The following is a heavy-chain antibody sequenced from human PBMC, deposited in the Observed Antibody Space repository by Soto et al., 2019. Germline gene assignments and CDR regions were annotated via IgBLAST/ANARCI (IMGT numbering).Heavy chain of an antibody. J-gene: IGHJ4*02. CDR1: GFTFSSYA. CDR3: AKMNGPPH. V-gene: IGHV3-23*01. D-gene: IGHD2-8*01. CDR2: ISGSGDRT. Sequence: EVQLLESGGGLVQPGGSLRLSCAASGFTFSSYAMSWVRQAPGKGLEWVSAISGSGDRTYYADSVKGRFTISRDNSRNTLYMQMNSLRGDDTAVYFCAKMNGPPHWGQGTLVTVSS.